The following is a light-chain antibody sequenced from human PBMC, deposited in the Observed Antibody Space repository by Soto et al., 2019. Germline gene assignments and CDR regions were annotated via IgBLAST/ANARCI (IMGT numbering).Light chain of an antibody. CDR3: SSYEDSSILM. CDR2: EVT. J-gene: IGLJ3*02. Sequence: QSALTQPASVSGSPRQSITISCTGTSSDIGYYNYVSWYQQHPGKAPKVIIYEVTNRPSGVSDRFSGSKSGNTASLTISGLQAEDEGDYYCSSYEDSSILMFGGGTKLTVL. CDR1: SSDIGYYNY. V-gene: IGLV2-14*03.